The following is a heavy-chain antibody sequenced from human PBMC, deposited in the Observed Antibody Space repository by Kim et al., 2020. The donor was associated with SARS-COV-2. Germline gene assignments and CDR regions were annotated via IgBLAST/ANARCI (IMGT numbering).Heavy chain of an antibody. J-gene: IGHJ4*02. V-gene: IGHV4-30-2*05. CDR3: ARVYYDDYNFDY. Sequence: YDNPTPKSQVTISVDTSKNQFSLKLISVTAADTDVYYSARVYYDDYNFDYWGQGTLVTVSS. D-gene: IGHD4-17*01.